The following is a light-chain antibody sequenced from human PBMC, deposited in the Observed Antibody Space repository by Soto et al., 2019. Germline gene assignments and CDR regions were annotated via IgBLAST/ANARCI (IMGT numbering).Light chain of an antibody. CDR1: SSDVGAYHY. CDR2: DVN. CDR3: SSYTSSSTLVV. V-gene: IGLV2-11*01. J-gene: IGLJ2*01. Sequence: QSALTQPRSVSGSPGQSVTISCTGTSSDVGAYHYVSWYQHHPGKAPKLMIYDVNERPSGVPDRFSGSKSGNTASLTISGLQAEDEADYYCSSYTSSSTLVVFGGGSQLTVL.